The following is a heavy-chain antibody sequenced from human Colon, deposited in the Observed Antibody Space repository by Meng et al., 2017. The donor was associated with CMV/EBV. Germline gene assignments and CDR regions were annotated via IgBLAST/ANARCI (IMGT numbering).Heavy chain of an antibody. V-gene: IGHV4-61*01. D-gene: IGHD1-1*01. CDR3: AGEDVINNYISWWFDP. CDR2: VYDTEST. J-gene: IGHJ5*02. Sequence: GSVSRLSYYWSWIRQPPGKGLEWIGYVYDTESTNYRPSLQSSVTISVDTSKNQFSLRLSSVTAADTAVYYCAGEDVINNYISWWFDPWGQGTLVTVSS. CDR1: GSVSRLSYY.